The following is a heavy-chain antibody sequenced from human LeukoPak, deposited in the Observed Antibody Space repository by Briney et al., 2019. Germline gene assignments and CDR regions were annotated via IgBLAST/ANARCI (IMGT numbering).Heavy chain of an antibody. V-gene: IGHV3-30-3*01. CDR3: AREPRIAVADPRTTHAFDI. Sequence: GGSLRLSCAASGFTFSSYAMHWVRQAPGKGLEWVAVISYDGSNKYYADSVKGRFTISRDNSKNTLYLQMNSLRAEDTAVYYCAREPRIAVADPRTTHAFDIWGQGTMVTVSS. CDR2: ISYDGSNK. D-gene: IGHD6-19*01. J-gene: IGHJ3*02. CDR1: GFTFSSYA.